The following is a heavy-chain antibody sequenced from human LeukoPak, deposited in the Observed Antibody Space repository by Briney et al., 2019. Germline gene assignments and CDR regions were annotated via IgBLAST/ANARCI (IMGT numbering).Heavy chain of an antibody. J-gene: IGHJ4*02. CDR2: IYHGGTN. CDR1: GGPLSTYT. V-gene: IGHV4-59*01. D-gene: IGHD3-10*01. CDR3: AIDTSVGSGMQY. Sequence: SETLSLTCSVSGGPLSTYTWRWVRQSPGKGLEWVGYIYHGGTNNYSTPLKSRAPISAKPSRNQFSLRLRAVDVADPALFHVAIDTSVGSGMQYWGQGTLVSVSP.